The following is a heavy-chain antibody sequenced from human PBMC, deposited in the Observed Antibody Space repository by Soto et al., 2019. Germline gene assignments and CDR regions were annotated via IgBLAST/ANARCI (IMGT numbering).Heavy chain of an antibody. CDR1: GFTFSNYW. CDR2: IKEDGSEK. CDR3: ARERELYSR. V-gene: IGHV3-7*01. Sequence: VGSLRLSCAASGFTFSNYWMSWVRQAPGKGLEWVANIKEDGSEKYYVDSVKGRFTISRDNAKNSLYLQMNSLRAEDTAVYYCARERELYSRWGQGTQVTVS. J-gene: IGHJ4*02. D-gene: IGHD1-26*01.